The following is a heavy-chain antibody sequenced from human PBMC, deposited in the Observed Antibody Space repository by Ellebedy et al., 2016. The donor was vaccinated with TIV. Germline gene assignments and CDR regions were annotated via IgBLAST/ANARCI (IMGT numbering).Heavy chain of an antibody. CDR1: GYTFSNYD. Sequence: AASVKVSCKASGYTFSNYDISWVRQAPGQGLEWIGWISNDNSNTNFGQKVQGRRTMTTDTSTSTAYMELSSLTSDDTAVYYCARPHDYGDSHFELWGQGTLVTVSS. CDR2: ISNDNSNT. D-gene: IGHD4-17*01. J-gene: IGHJ4*02. V-gene: IGHV1-18*04. CDR3: ARPHDYGDSHFEL.